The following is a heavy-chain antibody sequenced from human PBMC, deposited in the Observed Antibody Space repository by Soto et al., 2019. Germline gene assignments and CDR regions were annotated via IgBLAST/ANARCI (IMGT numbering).Heavy chain of an antibody. V-gene: IGHV1-58*01. J-gene: IGHJ5*02. CDR3: VADPSENWFDP. CDR2: IVVGSGNT. CDR1: GFTFTSSA. Sequence: ASVKVSCKASGFTFTSSAVQWVRQARGQRLEWIGWIVVGSGNTNYAQKFQERVTITRDMSTSTAYMELSSLRSEDTAVYYCVADPSENWFDPWGQGTLVTVSS.